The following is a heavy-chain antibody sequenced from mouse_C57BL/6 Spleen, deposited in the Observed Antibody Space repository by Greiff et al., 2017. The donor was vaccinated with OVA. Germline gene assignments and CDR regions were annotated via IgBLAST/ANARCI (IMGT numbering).Heavy chain of an antibody. D-gene: IGHD2-2*01. Sequence: EVLLVESGRGLVQPGGSLSLSCAASGFSFTDYYMSWVRQPPGKALEWLGFIRNKANGYTTEYSASVKGRFTISRDNSQSILYLQMNALRAEDSATYYCASGLSFAYWGQGTLVTVSA. CDR1: GFSFTDYY. CDR3: ASGLSFAY. V-gene: IGHV7-3*01. CDR2: IRNKANGYTT. J-gene: IGHJ3*01.